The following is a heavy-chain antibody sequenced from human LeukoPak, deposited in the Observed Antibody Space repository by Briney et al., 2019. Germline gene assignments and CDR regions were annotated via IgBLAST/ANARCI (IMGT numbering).Heavy chain of an antibody. J-gene: IGHJ3*02. D-gene: IGHD3-3*01. Sequence: PGGSLRLSCAASGFTFSSYGMHWVRQAPGKGLEWVAFIRYDGSNKYYADSVKGQFTISRDNSKNTLYLQMNSLRAEDTAVYYCAKDPRITIFGVVTHAFDIWGQGTMVTVSS. CDR2: IRYDGSNK. V-gene: IGHV3-30*02. CDR1: GFTFSSYG. CDR3: AKDPRITIFGVVTHAFDI.